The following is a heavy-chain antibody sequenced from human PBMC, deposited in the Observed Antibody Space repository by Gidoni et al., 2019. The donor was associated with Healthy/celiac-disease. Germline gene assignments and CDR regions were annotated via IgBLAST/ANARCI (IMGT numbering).Heavy chain of an antibody. CDR3: ARVAVGPGGVKY. D-gene: IGHD3-16*01. V-gene: IGHV4-38-2*02. Sequence: QVQLQESGPGLVKPSETLSLTCPVPGYSISSGYYWGWIRQPPGKGLEWIGSIYHSGSTYYNPSLKSRVTISVDTSKNQFSLKLSSVTAADTAVYYCARVAVGPGGVKYWGQGTLVTVSS. CDR1: GYSISSGYY. CDR2: IYHSGST. J-gene: IGHJ4*02.